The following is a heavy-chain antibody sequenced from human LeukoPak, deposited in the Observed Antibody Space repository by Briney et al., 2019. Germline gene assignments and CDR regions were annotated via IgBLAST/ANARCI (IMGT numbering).Heavy chain of an antibody. Sequence: ASVKVSCKASGYTFTGYYMHWVRQAPGQGLEWMGWINPNSGGTNYAQKFQGRVTMTRDTSISTAYMELSSLRSEDTAVYYCARVRRYCSSTSCYERGDYYYYYMDVWGKGTTVTVSS. CDR1: GYTFTGYY. CDR3: ARVRRYCSSTSCYERGDYYYYYMDV. CDR2: INPNSGGT. V-gene: IGHV1-2*02. D-gene: IGHD2-2*01. J-gene: IGHJ6*03.